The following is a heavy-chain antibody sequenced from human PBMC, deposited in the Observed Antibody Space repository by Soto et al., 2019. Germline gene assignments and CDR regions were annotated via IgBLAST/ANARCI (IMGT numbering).Heavy chain of an antibody. J-gene: IGHJ5*02. D-gene: IGHD5-12*01. V-gene: IGHV1-69*13. CDR2: IIPIFGTA. CDR3: ARVKEMATNWFDP. CDR1: GGAFSSYA. Sequence: SVKVSCKASGGAFSSYAISWVRQAPGQGLEWMGGIIPIFGTANYAQKFQGRVTITADESTSTAYMELSSLRSEDTAVYYCARVKEMATNWFDPWGQGTLVTVSS.